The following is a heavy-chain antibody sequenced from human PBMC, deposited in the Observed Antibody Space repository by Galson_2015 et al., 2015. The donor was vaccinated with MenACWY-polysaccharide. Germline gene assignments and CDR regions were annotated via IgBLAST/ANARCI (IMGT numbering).Heavy chain of an antibody. V-gene: IGHV3-23*01. D-gene: IGHD4-11*01. CDR2: VSGTGHST. CDR1: GFIFNNYD. CDR3: AKDIRIVYSNYQFVS. Sequence: SLRLSCAASGFIFNNYDMSWVRQAPGKGLEWVSGVSGTGHSTYYADSVKGRFTISRDNSKNTLYLEMKSLRAEDTATYYCAKDIRIVYSNYQFVSWGQGTLATVSS. J-gene: IGHJ4*02.